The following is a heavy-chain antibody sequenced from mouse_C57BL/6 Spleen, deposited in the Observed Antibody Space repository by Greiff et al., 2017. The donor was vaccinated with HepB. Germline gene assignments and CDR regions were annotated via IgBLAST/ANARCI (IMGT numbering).Heavy chain of an antibody. Sequence: VQLKESGPELVKPGASVKISCKASGYSFTGYYMNWVKQSPEKSLEWIGEINPSTGGTTYNQKFKAKATLTVDKSSSTAYMQLKSLTSEDSAVYYCARNYYYGSSSAWFAYWGQGTLVTVSA. CDR1: GYSFTGYY. V-gene: IGHV1-42*01. J-gene: IGHJ3*01. D-gene: IGHD1-1*01. CDR3: ARNYYYGSSSAWFAY. CDR2: INPSTGGT.